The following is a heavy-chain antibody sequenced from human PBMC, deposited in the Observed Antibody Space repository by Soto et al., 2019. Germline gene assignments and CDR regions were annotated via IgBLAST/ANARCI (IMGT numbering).Heavy chain of an antibody. CDR2: IYYSGST. CDR1: GGSISSGGNY. D-gene: IGHD2-15*01. J-gene: IGHJ6*02. Sequence: QVQLQESGPGLVKPSQTLSLICTVSGGSISSGGNYWSWIRQHPGKGLEWIGYIYYSGSTYYNPSLKIRVTISVDTSSNQSSLKLSSVTAADTAVYYCARMVAAAKGHFYYYGMDVWGQGTTVTVSS. CDR3: ARMVAAAKGHFYYYGMDV. V-gene: IGHV4-31*03.